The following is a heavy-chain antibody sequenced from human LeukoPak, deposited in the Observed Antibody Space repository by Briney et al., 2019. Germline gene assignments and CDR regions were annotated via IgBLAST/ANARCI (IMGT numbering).Heavy chain of an antibody. Sequence: GASVKVSCKASGYTFTGYDVHWVRQAPGQGLEWMGWINPNSGGTDYAQKFQGRVTMTRDTSISTAYIELSRLRSDDTAVYYCARADQHYYYYYMDVWGKGTTVTVSS. CDR1: GYTFTGYD. J-gene: IGHJ6*03. CDR3: ARADQHYYYYYMDV. CDR2: INPNSGGT. V-gene: IGHV1-2*02.